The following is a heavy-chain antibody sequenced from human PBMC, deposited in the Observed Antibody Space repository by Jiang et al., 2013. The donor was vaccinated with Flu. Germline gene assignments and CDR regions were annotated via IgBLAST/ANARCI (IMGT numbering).Heavy chain of an antibody. V-gene: IGHV1-18*01. CDR1: GYTFTSYG. Sequence: SGYTFTSYGISWVRQAPGQGLEWMGWISAYNGNTNYAQKLQGRVTMTTDTSTSTAYMELRSLRSDDTAVYYCARESSSWYGSLAYFQHWGQGTLVTVSS. J-gene: IGHJ1*01. D-gene: IGHD6-13*01. CDR3: ARESSSWYGSLAYFQH. CDR2: ISAYNGNT.